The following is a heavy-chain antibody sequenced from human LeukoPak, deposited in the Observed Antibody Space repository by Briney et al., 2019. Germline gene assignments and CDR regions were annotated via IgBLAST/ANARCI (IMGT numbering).Heavy chain of an antibody. CDR2: IYSGDIT. Sequence: GGSLRLSCAASGFTVSSNYMSWVRQAPGKGLEWVSVIYSGDITYYADSVKGRFTISRDNSKNTLYLQMNSLRAEDTAVYYCARGATTTVNTDYWGQGTLVTVSS. CDR1: GFTVSSNY. V-gene: IGHV3-66*01. J-gene: IGHJ4*02. CDR3: ARGATTTVNTDY. D-gene: IGHD4-17*01.